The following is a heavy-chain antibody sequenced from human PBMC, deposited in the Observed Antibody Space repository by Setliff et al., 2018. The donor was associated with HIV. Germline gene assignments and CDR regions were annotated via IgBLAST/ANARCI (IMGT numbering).Heavy chain of an antibody. CDR2: IYYIGNT. V-gene: IGHV4-59*01. D-gene: IGHD1-26*01. Sequence: SETLSLTCTVSGGSISGYYWSWIRQPPGKGLEWIGYIYYIGNTNYNPSLKGRVTLSVDTSKNQLSLKLSSVTAADTAVYYCARWESAQKAFNPWGHGTMVTVSS. CDR3: ARWESAQKAFNP. J-gene: IGHJ3*01. CDR1: GGSISGYY.